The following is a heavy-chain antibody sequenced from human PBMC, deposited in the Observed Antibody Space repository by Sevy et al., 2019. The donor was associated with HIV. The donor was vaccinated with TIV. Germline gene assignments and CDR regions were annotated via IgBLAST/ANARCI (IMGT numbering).Heavy chain of an antibody. CDR1: GYTVTGYY. D-gene: IGHD2-2*01. CDR3: ALFGVPATANAFDY. Sequence: ASVKVSCKASGYTVTGYYMHWVRQAPGQGLEWMGWINPNSGGTNYAQKFQGRVTMTRDTSISTAYMELSRLRSDDTAVYYCALFGVPATANAFDYWGQRTLVTVSS. V-gene: IGHV1-2*02. J-gene: IGHJ4*02. CDR2: INPNSGGT.